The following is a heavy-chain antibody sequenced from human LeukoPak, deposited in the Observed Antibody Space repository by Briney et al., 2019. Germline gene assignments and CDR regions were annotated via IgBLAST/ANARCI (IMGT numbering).Heavy chain of an antibody. CDR2: IYHSGST. D-gene: IGHD4-11*01. CDR3: ARGGGALQTFDY. Sequence: SETLSLTCTVSGGSISSYYWSWIRQPPGKGLEWIGYIYHSGSTYYNPSLKSRVTISVDRSKNQFSLKLSSVTAADTAVYYCARGGGALQTFDYWGQGTLVTVSS. CDR1: GGSISSYY. J-gene: IGHJ4*02. V-gene: IGHV4-59*12.